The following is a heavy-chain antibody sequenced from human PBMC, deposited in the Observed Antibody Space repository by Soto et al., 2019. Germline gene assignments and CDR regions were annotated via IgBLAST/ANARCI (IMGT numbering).Heavy chain of an antibody. Sequence: SETLSLTCVVSGYSISSGYYWGWIRQPPGKGPEWISNGFHRGTTYYNPSLKSRVVISVDTSKNEFSLRLDTVTAADTAVYYCARVDSPYYYNSSGYFTYWGQGIPVTVSS. CDR3: ARVDSPYYYNSSGYFTY. CDR1: GYSISSGYY. D-gene: IGHD3-22*01. V-gene: IGHV4-38-2*01. CDR2: GFHRGTT. J-gene: IGHJ4*02.